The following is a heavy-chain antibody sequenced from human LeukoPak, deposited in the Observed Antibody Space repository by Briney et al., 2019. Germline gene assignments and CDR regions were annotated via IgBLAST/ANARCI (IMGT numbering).Heavy chain of an antibody. Sequence: PGGSLRLSCAASGYTFSNFWMSWVRQAPGKGLEWVATIRQDGSQKYYVDSVKGRFTISRDNAKNSLYLQMNSLRGEDTAVYYCAKAMAPDSSGYLPFDYWGQGTLVTVSS. D-gene: IGHD3-22*01. V-gene: IGHV3-7*01. CDR2: IRQDGSQK. J-gene: IGHJ4*02. CDR3: AKAMAPDSSGYLPFDY. CDR1: GYTFSNFW.